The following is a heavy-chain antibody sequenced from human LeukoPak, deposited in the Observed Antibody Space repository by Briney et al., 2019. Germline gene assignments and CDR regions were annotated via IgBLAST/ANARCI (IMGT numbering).Heavy chain of an antibody. V-gene: IGHV3-23*01. CDR2: ISSSGGST. D-gene: IGHD1-26*01. Sequence: PGGSLRLSCAASGFTFSTYAMSWVRQAPGKGLEWVSAISSSGGSTYYADSVKGRFTISRDKSKNTLYLQMNSLRAEGTAVYYCTRVIGGNYGGDSWGQGTLVTVSS. CDR3: TRVIGGNYGGDS. CDR1: GFTFSTYA. J-gene: IGHJ4*02.